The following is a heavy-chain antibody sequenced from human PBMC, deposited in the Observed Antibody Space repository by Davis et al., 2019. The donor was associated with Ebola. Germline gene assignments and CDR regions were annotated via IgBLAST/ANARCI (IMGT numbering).Heavy chain of an antibody. Sequence: GESLKISCTASGFTFNSYWMHWVRQAPGKGLVWVSHINGDGSSTNYADSVKGRFTISRDNAKSTLYLQMNSLRAEDTALYHCARDIAYYYSSSGSLGAFDIWGQGTMVTVSS. CDR3: ARDIAYYYSSSGSLGAFDI. CDR2: INGDGSST. CDR1: GFTFNSYW. J-gene: IGHJ3*02. D-gene: IGHD3-22*01. V-gene: IGHV3-74*01.